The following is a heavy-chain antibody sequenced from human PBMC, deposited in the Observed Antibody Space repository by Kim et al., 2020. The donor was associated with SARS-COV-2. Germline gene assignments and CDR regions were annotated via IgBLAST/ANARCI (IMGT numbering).Heavy chain of an antibody. Sequence: SVKGRFTISRANSKNTLYLQMNSLRAEDTAVYYCAKEVTTVFYYYGMDVWGQGTTVTVSS. V-gene: IGHV3-33*06. CDR3: AKEVTTVFYYYGMDV. J-gene: IGHJ6*02. D-gene: IGHD4-17*01.